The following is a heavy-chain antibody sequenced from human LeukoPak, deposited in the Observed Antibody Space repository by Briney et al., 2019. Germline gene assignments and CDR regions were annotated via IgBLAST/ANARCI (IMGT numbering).Heavy chain of an antibody. CDR2: INPNSGGT. Sequence: ASVKVSCKASGYPFTGYYMHWVRQAPGQGLEWMGRINPNSGGTNYAQKFQGRVTMTRDTSISTAYMELSRLRSDDTAVYYCARGHIAAAGYYYYYYMDVWGKGTTVTVSS. CDR3: ARGHIAAAGYYYYYYMDV. D-gene: IGHD6-13*01. CDR1: GYPFTGYY. V-gene: IGHV1-2*06. J-gene: IGHJ6*03.